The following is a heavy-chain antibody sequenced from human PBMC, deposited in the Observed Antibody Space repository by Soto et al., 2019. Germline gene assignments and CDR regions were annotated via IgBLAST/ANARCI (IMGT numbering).Heavy chain of an antibody. Sequence: GASVKVSCKASGFTFTSSSVQSVRQPSGQRLEWIVWIVVGSGNTNYAQKFQERVTITRNMSTSTAYMELSSMRSEGTAVYYCAAADPEDIVEVPAAAYCYYYMDVWGQGTTVTVAS. CDR1: GFTFTSSS. CDR2: IVVGSGNT. J-gene: IGHJ6*02. D-gene: IGHD2-2*01. V-gene: IGHV1-58*01. CDR3: AAADPEDIVEVPAAAYCYYYMDV.